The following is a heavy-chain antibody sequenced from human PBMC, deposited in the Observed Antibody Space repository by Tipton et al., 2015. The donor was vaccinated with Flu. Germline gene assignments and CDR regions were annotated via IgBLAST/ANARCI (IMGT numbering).Heavy chain of an antibody. CDR2: ILPSDGST. CDR3: ARDRGGFDY. J-gene: IGHJ4*02. D-gene: IGHD3-16*01. V-gene: IGHV1-46*01. Sequence: LVQSGAEVKKPGASVKVSCKASGNTFTAYHLHWVRQAPGQGLEWMGVILPSDGSTTYAQKFQGRVTVTRDTSTSTVYMELNSLKSEDTAMYYCARDRGGFDYWGQGALVTVSS. CDR1: GNTFTAYH.